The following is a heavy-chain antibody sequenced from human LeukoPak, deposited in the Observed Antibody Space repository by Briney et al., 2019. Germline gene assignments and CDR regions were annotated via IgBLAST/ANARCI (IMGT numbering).Heavy chain of an antibody. CDR3: ARGGTTVTPGLLWFDR. Sequence: SATLSLTCSVSGGSISSHYWSWIRQPPRKGLEWIGYIYYSGSTKYNPSLKSRVTISVDTSKNQFSLKLSSVTAADTAVYYCARGGTTVTPGLLWFDRWGQGTLVTVSS. CDR2: IYYSGST. D-gene: IGHD4-17*01. CDR1: GGSISSHY. V-gene: IGHV4-59*11. J-gene: IGHJ5*02.